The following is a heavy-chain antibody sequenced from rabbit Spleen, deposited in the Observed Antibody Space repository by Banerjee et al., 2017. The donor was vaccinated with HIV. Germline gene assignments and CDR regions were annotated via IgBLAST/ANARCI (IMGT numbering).Heavy chain of an antibody. CDR3: ASNHPYGSSSGDDFLFDL. Sequence: QSLEESGGDLVKPGASLTLTCTASGFSFSYSDYMCWVRQPPGKGLEWIACIYTGNGKTYYASWAKGRFTISKTSSTTVTLQMTSLTAADTATYFCASNHPYGSSSGDDFLFDLWGQGTLVTVS. J-gene: IGHJ4*01. CDR2: IYTGNGKT. V-gene: IGHV1S40*01. CDR1: GFSFSYSDY. D-gene: IGHD1-1*01.